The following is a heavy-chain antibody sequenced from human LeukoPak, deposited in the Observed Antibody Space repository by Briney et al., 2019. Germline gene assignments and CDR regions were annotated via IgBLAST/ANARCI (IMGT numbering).Heavy chain of an antibody. Sequence: ASVKVSCKASGYTFTGSYMHWVRQAPGQGLEWMGWINPNNGGTNYAQKFQGRVTMTRDTSISTAYMELSRLRSDDTAVYYCARDWAWEQVWFQLGGQSTQVIVSS. D-gene: IGHD1-26*01. V-gene: IGHV1-2*02. J-gene: IGHJ1*01. CDR2: INPNNGGT. CDR1: GYTFTGSY. CDR3: ARDWAWEQVWFQL.